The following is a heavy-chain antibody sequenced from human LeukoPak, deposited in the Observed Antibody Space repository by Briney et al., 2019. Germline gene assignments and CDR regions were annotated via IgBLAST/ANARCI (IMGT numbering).Heavy chain of an antibody. V-gene: IGHV1-18*01. J-gene: IGHJ4*02. CDR2: ISPYNGNT. CDR1: GYTFTTFG. Sequence: ASVKVSCKASGYTFTTFGISWVRQAPGQGLEWMGCISPYNGNTNYAEKVQGRVTMTTDTYTRTVFMELGSLTSDDTAVYYCARELSYYGSGNYYQGRGYYFDYWGQGTLLTVSS. D-gene: IGHD3-10*01. CDR3: ARELSYYGSGNYYQGRGYYFDY.